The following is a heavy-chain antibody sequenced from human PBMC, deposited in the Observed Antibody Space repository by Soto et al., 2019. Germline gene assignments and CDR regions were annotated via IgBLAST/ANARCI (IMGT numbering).Heavy chain of an antibody. CDR3: ARWASIFAGFFDY. CDR2: IYYSGST. J-gene: IGHJ4*02. Sequence: SETLSLTCTVSGGSISSYYWSWIRQPPGKGLECIGYIYYSGSTNYNPSLKSRVTVSVDTSKNQFSLKLSSVTAEDTAVYYCARWASIFAGFFDYWGQGTLVTVSS. CDR1: GGSISSYY. D-gene: IGHD3-3*01. V-gene: IGHV4-59*01.